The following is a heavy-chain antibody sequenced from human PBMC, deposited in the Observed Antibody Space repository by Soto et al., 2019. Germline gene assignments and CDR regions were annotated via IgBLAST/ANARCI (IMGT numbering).Heavy chain of an antibody. V-gene: IGHV3-64*01. CDR2: ISSNGGST. D-gene: IGHD2-15*01. CDR1: GFTFSSYA. J-gene: IGHJ6*02. Sequence: SLRLSCAASGFTFSSYAMHWVRQAPGKGLEYVSAISSNGGSTYYANSVKGRFTISRDNSKNTLYLQMGSLRAEDMAVYYCARSRQKNLGYCSGGSCQYGMDVWGQGTTVTVSS. CDR3: ARSRQKNLGYCSGGSCQYGMDV.